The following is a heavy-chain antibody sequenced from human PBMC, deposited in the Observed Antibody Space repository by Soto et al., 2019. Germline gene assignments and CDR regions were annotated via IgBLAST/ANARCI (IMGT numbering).Heavy chain of an antibody. V-gene: IGHV5-10-1*01. CDR2: IDPSDSYT. Sequence: PGESLKISCKGSGYSFTSYWISWVRQMPGKGLEWMGRIDPSDSYTNYSPSFQGHVTISADKSISTAYLQWSSLKASDTAMYYCARPTYYYDSSGYCDYWGQGTLVTVSS. J-gene: IGHJ4*02. CDR3: ARPTYYYDSSGYCDY. D-gene: IGHD3-22*01. CDR1: GYSFTSYW.